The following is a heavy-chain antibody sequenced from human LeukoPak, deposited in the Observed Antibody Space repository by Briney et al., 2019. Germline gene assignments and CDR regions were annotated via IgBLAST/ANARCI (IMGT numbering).Heavy chain of an antibody. V-gene: IGHV4-34*01. CDR3: ARASTLPYCGGDCSSKYFQH. CDR1: GGSISSYY. D-gene: IGHD2-21*02. J-gene: IGHJ1*01. CDR2: INHSGST. Sequence: SETLSLTCTVSGGSISSYYWGWIRQPPGKGLEWIGEINHSGSTNYNPSLKSRVTISVDTSKNQFSLKLSSVTAADTAVYYCARASTLPYCGGDCSSKYFQHWGQGTLVTVSS.